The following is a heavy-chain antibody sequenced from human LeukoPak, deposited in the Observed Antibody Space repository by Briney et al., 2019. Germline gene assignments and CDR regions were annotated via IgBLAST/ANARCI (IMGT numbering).Heavy chain of an antibody. D-gene: IGHD3-22*01. CDR2: INPNSGGA. J-gene: IGHJ4*02. CDR1: GYTFTDYY. Sequence: ASVKVSCKASGYTFTDYYIHWVRQAPGQGLDWMGWINPNSGGAKYAQNFQGRVTMTRDTSISTVYMELSRLRSDDTAVYYCARVSRLYYDTSGRIFDYWGQGTLVTVSS. CDR3: ARVSRLYYDTSGRIFDY. V-gene: IGHV1-2*02.